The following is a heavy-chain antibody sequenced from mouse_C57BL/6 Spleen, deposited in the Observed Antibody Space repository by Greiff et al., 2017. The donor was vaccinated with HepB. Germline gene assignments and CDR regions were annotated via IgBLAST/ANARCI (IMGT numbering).Heavy chain of an antibody. Sequence: EVKVVESGGDLVKPGGSLKLSCAASGFTFSSYGMSWVRQTPDKRLEWVATISSGGSYTYYPDSVKGRFTISRDNAKNTLYLQMSSLKSEDTAMYYCSRRGDYYAMDYWGQGTSVTVSS. CDR1: GFTFSSYG. CDR2: ISSGGSYT. V-gene: IGHV5-6*02. CDR3: SRRGDYYAMDY. J-gene: IGHJ4*01.